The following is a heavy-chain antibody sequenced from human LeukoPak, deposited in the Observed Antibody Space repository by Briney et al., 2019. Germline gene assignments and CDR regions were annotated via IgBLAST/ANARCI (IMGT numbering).Heavy chain of an antibody. CDR2: INQRGSEV. CDR1: GFTFSNHW. D-gene: IGHD4-11*01. J-gene: IGHJ4*02. V-gene: IGHV3-7*03. Sequence: GGSLRLSCAASGFTFSNHWMTWVRQAPGKGLEWVANINQRGSEVSYVDSVRGRFTISRDNAKNSLDLQMNSLRTEDTALYYCAKPRRGTITTGPAYTHWGQGTLVTVSS. CDR3: AKPRRGTITTGPAYTH.